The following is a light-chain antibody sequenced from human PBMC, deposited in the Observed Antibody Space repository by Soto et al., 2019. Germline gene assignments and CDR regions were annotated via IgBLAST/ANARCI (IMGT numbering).Light chain of an antibody. J-gene: IGKJ1*01. CDR1: QSISSN. V-gene: IGKV3-15*01. Sequence: EIVMTQSPATLSVSPGERASLSCRASQSISSNLAWYQQKPGQAPRLLIYDASTRATGIPARFSGSGSGTEFTLTISSLQSEDFAAYYCQQYSNWPETFGQGTKV. CDR2: DAS. CDR3: QQYSNWPET.